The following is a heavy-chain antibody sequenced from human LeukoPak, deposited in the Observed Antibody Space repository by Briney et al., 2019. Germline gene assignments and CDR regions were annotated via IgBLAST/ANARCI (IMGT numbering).Heavy chain of an antibody. D-gene: IGHD3-10*01. CDR2: INPDGSST. CDR3: ARDRYYGSGR. Sequence: GGSLRLSCAASRFTFSNYWMHWVRQAPGKGLVRVSRINPDGSSTTYADSVKGRFTISRDNAKNSLYLQMNSLRAEDTAVYYCARDRYYGSGRWGRGTLVTVSS. V-gene: IGHV3-74*01. J-gene: IGHJ2*01. CDR1: RFTFSNYW.